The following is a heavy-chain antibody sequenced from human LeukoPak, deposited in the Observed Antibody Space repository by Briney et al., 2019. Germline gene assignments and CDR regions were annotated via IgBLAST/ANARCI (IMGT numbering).Heavy chain of an antibody. Sequence: ASVKVSCKASEYTFTGYYIHWVRQAPGPGLEWMGWINPNTGATNYAQNFQGRVTMTRDTSNSTAYMELSSLTSDDTAVYYCARPTLQTLGAWGQGTLVTVSS. V-gene: IGHV1-2*02. CDR3: ARPTLQTLGA. J-gene: IGHJ5*02. D-gene: IGHD3-10*01. CDR1: EYTFTGYY. CDR2: INPNTGAT.